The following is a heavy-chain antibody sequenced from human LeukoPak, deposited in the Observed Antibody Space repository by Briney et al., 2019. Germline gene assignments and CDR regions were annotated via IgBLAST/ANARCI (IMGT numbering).Heavy chain of an antibody. V-gene: IGHV5-51*01. CDR2: RFPCYSDT. CDR1: GYSFPRYW. Sequence: GESLKIHCKGSGYSFPRYWIGWVRQLTGDGLEWMGLRFPCYSDTRYSPSCQGQVDLSADHSLSTACLQGRSLRGPDTALLYGARRSITMIEVVHDAFDIWGQGTMVTVSS. CDR3: ARRSITMIEVVHDAFDI. J-gene: IGHJ3*02. D-gene: IGHD3-22*01.